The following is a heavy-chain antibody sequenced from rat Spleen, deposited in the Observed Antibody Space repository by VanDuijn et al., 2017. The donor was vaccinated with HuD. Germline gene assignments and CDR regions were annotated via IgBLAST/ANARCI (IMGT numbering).Heavy chain of an antibody. CDR2: ITNTGDGT. Sequence: EVQMVESSGGLVQPGRSLKLSCAASGFTFSNYGMHWIRQAPGKGLEWIASITNTGDGTYSPDSVKGRFTISRDNAKSTLYLQMNSLRSEDTATYFCTRGYVMDAWGQGASVTVSS. J-gene: IGHJ4*01. CDR1: GFTFSNYG. CDR3: TRGYVMDA. V-gene: IGHV5-31*01.